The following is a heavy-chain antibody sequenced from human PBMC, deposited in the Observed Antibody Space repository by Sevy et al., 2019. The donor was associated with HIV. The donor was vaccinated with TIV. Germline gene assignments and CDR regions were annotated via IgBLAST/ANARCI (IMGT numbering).Heavy chain of an antibody. CDR2: MSYNGNKK. CDR1: GFTFSRSP. J-gene: IGHJ6*02. Sequence: GGSLRLSCVGSGFTFSRSPMHWVRQAPGKGLEWVAVMSYNGNKKYNGDSVKGRFTVSRDDSKNTLYLKMNSLRGEDTAVYYCAREGVLIGGVIVSYGMDVWGQGTTVTVSS. V-gene: IGHV3-30*04. CDR3: AREGVLIGGVIVSYGMDV. D-gene: IGHD3-16*02.